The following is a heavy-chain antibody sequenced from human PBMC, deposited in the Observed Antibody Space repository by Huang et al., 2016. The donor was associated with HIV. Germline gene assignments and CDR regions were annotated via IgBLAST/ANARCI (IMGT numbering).Heavy chain of an antibody. D-gene: IGHD2-15*01. J-gene: IGHJ6*02. CDR1: GYTFLAFG. Sequence: GQLIQSGPEVKRPGASVKVSCKASGYTFLAFGVSWVRRAPGEGLEWMGWISTVNGDTNYAAKFRDRVTVSADTTTDTVSIEMRSLRFDDTAVYYCARDLLNTGEEGNSPMDIWGQGTMVTVSS. CDR3: ARDLLNTGEEGNSPMDI. V-gene: IGHV1-18*01. CDR2: ISTVNGDT.